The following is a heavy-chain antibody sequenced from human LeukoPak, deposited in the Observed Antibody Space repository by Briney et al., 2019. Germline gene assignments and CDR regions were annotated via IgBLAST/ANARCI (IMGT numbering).Heavy chain of an antibody. J-gene: IGHJ5*02. CDR3: ARTGDYSRSTGGWFDP. V-gene: IGHV4-59*01. CDR1: GGSINSYY. CDR2: IYYSGST. D-gene: IGHD4-11*01. Sequence: SETLSLTCTVSGGSINSYYWIWIRQPPGKGLEWIGSIYYSGSTSYNPSLKSRVTISVDTSKKQFSLRLTSVTTADTAVYFCARTGDYSRSTGGWFDPWGQGTLVTVSS.